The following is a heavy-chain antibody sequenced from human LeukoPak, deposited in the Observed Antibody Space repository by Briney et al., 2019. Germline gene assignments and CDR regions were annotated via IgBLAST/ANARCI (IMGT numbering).Heavy chain of an antibody. D-gene: IGHD3-22*01. CDR2: IYYSGST. J-gene: IGHJ4*02. CDR3: ARQDYYDSSGYSDY. Sequence: SETLSLTCTVSGGSISSYYWSWIRQPPGKGLEWIGYIYYSGSTNYNPSLKSRVTISVDTSKNQFSLKLRTVTAADTAVYYCARQDYYDSSGYSDYWGQGARVTVSS. CDR1: GGSISSYY. V-gene: IGHV4-59*08.